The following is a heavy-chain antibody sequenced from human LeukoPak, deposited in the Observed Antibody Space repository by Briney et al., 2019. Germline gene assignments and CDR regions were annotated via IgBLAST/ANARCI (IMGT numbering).Heavy chain of an antibody. Sequence: ASVKVSCKTSGYTFTGNFMHWVRQAPGQGPEWMGWINPNNGDTNYAQKFQGRVTMTRVTSITAAYMELSSQRSDDTAVYYCARTRGTHISMAYLDSWGQGTLVTVSS. V-gene: IGHV1-2*02. J-gene: IGHJ4*02. CDR3: ARTRGTHISMAYLDS. CDR2: INPNNGDT. CDR1: GYTFTGNF. D-gene: IGHD2/OR15-2a*01.